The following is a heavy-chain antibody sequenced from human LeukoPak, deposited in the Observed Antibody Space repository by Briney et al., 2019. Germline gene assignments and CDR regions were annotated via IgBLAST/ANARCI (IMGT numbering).Heavy chain of an antibody. CDR1: GFTFSSYS. V-gene: IGHV3-21*01. Sequence: GGSLRLSCAASGFTFSSYSLNWFRQPPGKGLEWVSSISSSSSNIYYAAPVKGRFTISRDNAKNSLYLQMNSLRAEDTAVYYCARGGPGSSWSLRYFDYWGQGTLVTVSS. CDR2: ISSSSSNI. D-gene: IGHD6-13*01. J-gene: IGHJ4*02. CDR3: ARGGPGSSWSLRYFDY.